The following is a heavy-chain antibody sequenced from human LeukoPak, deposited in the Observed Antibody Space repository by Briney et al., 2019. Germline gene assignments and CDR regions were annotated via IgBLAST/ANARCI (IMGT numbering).Heavy chain of an antibody. D-gene: IGHD6-6*01. Sequence: GGSLRLSCAASGFIFSSYWMHWVRQAPGKGLVWVSRIKSDGSSTSYADSVKGRFTISRDNAKNTLHLQMNSLRPEDTAVYYCVRGGASRPDFWGQGTLVTVSS. V-gene: IGHV3-74*01. CDR2: IKSDGSST. CDR1: GFIFSSYW. CDR3: VRGGASRPDF. J-gene: IGHJ4*02.